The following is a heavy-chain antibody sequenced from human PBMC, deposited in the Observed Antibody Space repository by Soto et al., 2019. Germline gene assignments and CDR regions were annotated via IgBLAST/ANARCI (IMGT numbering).Heavy chain of an antibody. D-gene: IGHD5-18*01. J-gene: IGHJ4*02. CDR2: INSDGST. CDR3: ARSGYSFARGD. V-gene: IGHV3-53*01. Sequence: EVQLVESGGGLIPPGGSLRLSCAASGFLVNSAYMTWVRQAPGKGLEWLSVINSDGSTLYAESAKGRCTISRDNTNNRQDLQMISLGAEDTAMEYCARSGYSFARGDWGQGTLVIVTS. CDR1: GFLVNSAY.